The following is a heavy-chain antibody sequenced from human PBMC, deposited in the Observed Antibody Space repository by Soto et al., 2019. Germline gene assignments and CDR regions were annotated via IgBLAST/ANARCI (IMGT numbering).Heavy chain of an antibody. CDR1: GGTFSSYA. D-gene: IGHD3-10*01. Sequence: PSVKVSCKASGGTFSSYAISWVRQAPGQGLEWMGGIIPIFGTANYAQKFQGRVTITADKSTSTAYMELSSLRSEDTAVYYCARVAMVRGVITPLSYYYGMDVWGQGTTVTVSS. CDR3: ARVAMVRGVITPLSYYYGMDV. CDR2: IIPIFGTA. V-gene: IGHV1-69*06. J-gene: IGHJ6*02.